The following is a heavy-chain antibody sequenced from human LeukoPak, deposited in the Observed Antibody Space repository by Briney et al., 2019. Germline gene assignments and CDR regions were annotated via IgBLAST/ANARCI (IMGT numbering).Heavy chain of an antibody. CDR3: ARAPHRDIVVVPAAIRKHSFDY. Sequence: PSETLSLTCAVSGGSISNWWSWVRQPPGKGLEWIGELYHSGITNYNPSLKSRVTISVDKSKNQFSLKLSSVTTADTAVYYCARAPHRDIVVVPAAIRKHSFDYWGQGTLVTVSS. CDR2: LYHSGIT. J-gene: IGHJ4*02. D-gene: IGHD2-2*02. CDR1: GGSISNW. V-gene: IGHV4-4*02.